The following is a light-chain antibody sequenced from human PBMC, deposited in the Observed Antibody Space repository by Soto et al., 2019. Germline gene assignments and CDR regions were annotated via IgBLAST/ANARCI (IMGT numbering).Light chain of an antibody. J-gene: IGLJ1*01. CDR1: NSDVGRYNY. CDR2: EVS. V-gene: IGLV2-14*01. CDR3: SSYTTSSTAYV. Sequence: QSALTQPASVSGSPGQSITISCTGTNSDVGRYNYVSWYQQQPGKAPKLMIYEVSNRPSGVSNRFSGSKSGNTASLTISGLQAEDDADYYCSSYTTSSTAYVFGIGTKLTVL.